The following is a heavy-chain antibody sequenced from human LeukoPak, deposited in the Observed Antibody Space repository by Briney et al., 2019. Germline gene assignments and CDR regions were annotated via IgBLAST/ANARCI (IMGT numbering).Heavy chain of an antibody. D-gene: IGHD5-18*01. CDR3: AREGLIQLFDY. J-gene: IGHJ4*02. Sequence: SETLSLTCTVSGGSISSSSYYWGWIRQPPGKGLEWIGSIYYSGSTYYNPSLKSRVTISVDTSNNQFSLKLSSVTAADTAMYYCAREGLIQLFDYWGQGTLVTVSS. V-gene: IGHV4-39*07. CDR1: GGSISSSSYY. CDR2: IYYSGST.